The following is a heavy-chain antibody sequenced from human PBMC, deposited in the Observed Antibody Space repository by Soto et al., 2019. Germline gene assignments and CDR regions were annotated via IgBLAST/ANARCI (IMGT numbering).Heavy chain of an antibody. D-gene: IGHD5-12*01. V-gene: IGHV3-30-3*01. CDR2: ISYDGSNK. Sequence: QVQLVESGGGVVQPGRSLRLSCAASGFTFSSYAMHWVRQAPGKGLEWVAVISYDGSNKYYADSVKGRFTISRDNSKKTLYMQMKSLRAEDTAVYYCARDYYRFNSGYGFSMDVWGQGTTVTVSS. J-gene: IGHJ6*02. CDR3: ARDYYRFNSGYGFSMDV. CDR1: GFTFSSYA.